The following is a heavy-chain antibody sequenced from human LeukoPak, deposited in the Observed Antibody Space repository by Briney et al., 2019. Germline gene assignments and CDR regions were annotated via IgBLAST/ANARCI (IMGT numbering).Heavy chain of an antibody. CDR1: GGSISSSSYY. J-gene: IGHJ4*02. V-gene: IGHV4-39*07. CDR2: IYYSGCT. D-gene: IGHD6-13*01. Sequence: PSETLSLTCTVSGGSISSSSYYWGWIRQPPGKGLEWIGSIYYSGCTYYNPSLKSRVTISIDTSKKQFSLKLSSVTAADTAVYYCARGRFGGSSWYHFDYWGQGTLVTVSS. CDR3: ARGRFGGSSWYHFDY.